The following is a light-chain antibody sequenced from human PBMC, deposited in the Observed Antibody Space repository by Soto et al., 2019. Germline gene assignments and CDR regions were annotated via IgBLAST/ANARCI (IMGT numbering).Light chain of an antibody. CDR1: QSVSSSY. CDR3: QQYGSSRT. CDR2: GAS. V-gene: IGKV3-20*01. Sequence: EIVLTQSPGTLSLSPGERATLSCRASQSVSSSYLAWYQQKPGQALRLLIYGASSRATGIPDRFSGSGSGTDFTLTISRLEPEDFAVYYCQQYGSSRTFGQGTKVDIK. J-gene: IGKJ1*01.